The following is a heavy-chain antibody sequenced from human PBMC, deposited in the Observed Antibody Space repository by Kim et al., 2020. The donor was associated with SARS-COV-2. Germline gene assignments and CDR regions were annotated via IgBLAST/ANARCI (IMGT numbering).Heavy chain of an antibody. Sequence: SSPALKSRLTITKDTSKNQVVLTMTNMDPVDTAPYYCAHTSSFWGSFDYWGQGTLVTVSS. V-gene: IGHV2-5*01. D-gene: IGHD3-16*01. CDR3: AHTSSFWGSFDY. J-gene: IGHJ4*02.